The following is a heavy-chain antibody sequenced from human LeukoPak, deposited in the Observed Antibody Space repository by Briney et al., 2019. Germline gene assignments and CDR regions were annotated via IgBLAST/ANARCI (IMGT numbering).Heavy chain of an antibody. D-gene: IGHD1-1*01. Sequence: SVKVSCEASGGTFSSYAISWVRQAPGQGLEWMGGIIPIFGTANYAQKFQGRVTITADESTSTAYMELSSLRSEDTAVYYCARGTTGTTPVRYYYYGMDVWGKGTTVTVSS. CDR2: IIPIFGTA. CDR3: ARGTTGTTPVRYYYYGMDV. J-gene: IGHJ6*04. CDR1: GGTFSSYA. V-gene: IGHV1-69*01.